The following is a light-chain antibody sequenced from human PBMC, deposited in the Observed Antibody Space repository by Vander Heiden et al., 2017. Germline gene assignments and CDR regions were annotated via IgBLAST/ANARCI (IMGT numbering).Light chain of an antibody. CDR3: FLVYGDVWV. J-gene: IGLJ3*02. Sequence: QAVVTQESSPTVSPRGTVTPTCDSSTGPVTSGHHPYWFQQTPGPPPRTLIYATTTNHSWTPPRFSGSLLGGKAALTLSGAQPEDEADYYCFLVYGDVWVFGGGTRLTVV. V-gene: IGLV7-46*01. CDR2: ATT. CDR1: TGPVTSGHH.